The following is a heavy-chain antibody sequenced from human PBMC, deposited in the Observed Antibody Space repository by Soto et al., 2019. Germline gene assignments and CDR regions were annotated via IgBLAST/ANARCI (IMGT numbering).Heavy chain of an antibody. D-gene: IGHD3-22*01. CDR1: GGSVSSGNYY. CDR3: ARSMHYSDGSNYSPFDY. Sequence: QVQLQESGPGLVKPSETLSLTCTVSGGSVSSGNYYWSWIRQPPGKGLEWIGYFYYTGSTNYNPSLKSRVAIPXDXSXTXFSLRLSSVTAADPAVYYCARSMHYSDGSNYSPFDYWGQGTLVTVSS. CDR2: FYYTGST. V-gene: IGHV4-61*01. J-gene: IGHJ4*02.